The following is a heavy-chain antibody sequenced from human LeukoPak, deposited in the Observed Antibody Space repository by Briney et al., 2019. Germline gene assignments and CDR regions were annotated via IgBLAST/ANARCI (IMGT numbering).Heavy chain of an antibody. CDR3: ARENGDYAFDY. CDR2: IYTSGST. CDR1: GGSISSYY. Sequence: SETLSLTCTVSGGSISSYYWSWIRQPAGKGLEWIGRIYTSGSTNYNPSLQSRVTISLDTSKNQFSLRLSSVIVADTAVYYCARENGDYAFDYWGQGTLVTVSS. J-gene: IGHJ4*02. V-gene: IGHV4-4*07. D-gene: IGHD4-17*01.